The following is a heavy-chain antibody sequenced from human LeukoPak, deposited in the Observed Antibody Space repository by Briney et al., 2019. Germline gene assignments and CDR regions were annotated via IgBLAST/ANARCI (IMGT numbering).Heavy chain of an antibody. D-gene: IGHD2-15*01. CDR2: INPNSGGT. CDR1: GYTFTGYY. V-gene: IGHV1-2*02. Sequence: ASVTVSCKASGYTFTGYYMHWVRQAPGQGLEWMGWINPNSGGTNYAQKFQGRVTMTRDTSISTAYMELSRLRSDDTAVYYCARDLYCSGDSCYNWFDPWGQGTLVTVSS. J-gene: IGHJ5*02. CDR3: ARDLYCSGDSCYNWFDP.